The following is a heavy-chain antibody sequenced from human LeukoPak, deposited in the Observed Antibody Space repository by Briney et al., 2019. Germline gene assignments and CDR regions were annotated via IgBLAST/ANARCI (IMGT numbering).Heavy chain of an antibody. CDR3: ARRAVTRDY. J-gene: IGHJ4*02. CDR2: INHSGST. V-gene: IGHV4-34*01. Sequence: PSETLSLTCTVSGGSISSYYWSWIRQPPGKGLEWIGEINHSGSTNYNPSLKSRVTISVDTSKNQFSLKLSSVTAADTAVYYCARRAVTRDYWGQGTLVTVSS. CDR1: GGSISSYY. D-gene: IGHD2-2*01.